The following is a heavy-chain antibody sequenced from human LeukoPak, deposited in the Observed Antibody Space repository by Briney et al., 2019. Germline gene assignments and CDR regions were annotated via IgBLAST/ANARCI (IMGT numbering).Heavy chain of an antibody. J-gene: IGHJ4*02. CDR1: GASFSSGDQY. D-gene: IGHD3-22*01. V-gene: IGHV4-31*03. CDR2: IHPSGAL. CDR3: SRSLDSRELGY. Sequence: KSSETLSLTYTVSGASFSSGDQYWNWIRQRPGEGLEWIGSIHPSGALYNNPSLESRVTISIDTSKNQFSLNLNSVTAADTAVYFCSRSLDSRELGYWGQGTLVTVSS.